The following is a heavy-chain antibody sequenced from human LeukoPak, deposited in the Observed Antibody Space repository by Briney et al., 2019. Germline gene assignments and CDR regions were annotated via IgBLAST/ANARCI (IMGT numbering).Heavy chain of an antibody. CDR1: GNYW. J-gene: IGHJ4*02. CDR3: VSFYETY. V-gene: IGHV3-74*01. Sequence: GGSLRLSCAASGNYWIHWVRQVPGKGLVWVSHINSDGSGTSYADSVKGRFTISKDNAKNTVNLQMNSLRAEDTAVYYCVSFYETYWGRGTLVTVSS. CDR2: INSDGSGT. D-gene: IGHD2/OR15-2a*01.